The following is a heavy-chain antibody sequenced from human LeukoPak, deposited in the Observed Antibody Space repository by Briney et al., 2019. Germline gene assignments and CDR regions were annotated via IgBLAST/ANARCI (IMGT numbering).Heavy chain of an antibody. J-gene: IGHJ4*01. CDR3: AKAKEPPTVTTPFFAS. Sequence: GGPLRLLCAASGFPFSNYAMSWVSQAPGKGREGVSCISGCGGWTFYANSVKGRFTISRDNSKNRLYLQLNSLTAEDTAVYYCAKAKEPPTVTTPFFASWGHGTVVTVSS. D-gene: IGHD4-11*01. V-gene: IGHV3-23*01. CDR1: GFPFSNYA. CDR2: ISGCGGWT.